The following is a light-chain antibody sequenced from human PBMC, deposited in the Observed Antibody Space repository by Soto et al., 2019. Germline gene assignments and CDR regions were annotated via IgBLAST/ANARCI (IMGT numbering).Light chain of an antibody. CDR3: QQTFSIPRT. CDR2: AAS. J-gene: IGKJ3*01. Sequence: DIQMTQSPSSLSASVGDRVTITCRASQIISNYLNWYQQKPGKAPKLLIYAASTLQTGVPSRFSASGSGTDFTLTISSLQPEDFATYYCQQTFSIPRTFGPGTKVDIK. V-gene: IGKV1-39*01. CDR1: QIISNY.